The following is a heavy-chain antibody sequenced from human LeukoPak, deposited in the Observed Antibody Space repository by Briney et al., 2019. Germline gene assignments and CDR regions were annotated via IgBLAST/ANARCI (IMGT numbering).Heavy chain of an antibody. Sequence: GGSLRLSCAASGFTFSSYSMNWVRQAPGKGLEWVSSISSSSSYIYYEASLTCRFTFSSENAKNSLYLQMSSLRAEDTAVYYCARERGNDFWSGYGYYYYYYMDVWGKGTTVTVSS. CDR1: GFTFSSYS. D-gene: IGHD3-3*01. CDR3: ARERGNDFWSGYGYYYYYYMDV. V-gene: IGHV3-21*01. CDR2: ISSSSSYI. J-gene: IGHJ6*03.